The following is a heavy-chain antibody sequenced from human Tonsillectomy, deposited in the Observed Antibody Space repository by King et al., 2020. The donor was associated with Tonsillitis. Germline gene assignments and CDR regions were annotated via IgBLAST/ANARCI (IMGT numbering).Heavy chain of an antibody. Sequence: VQLVESGGGLVQPGGSLRLSCAASGFTFSSYAMNWVRQAPGKGLEWVSAISGGGGSTYYADSVKGRFTISRDNSKNTLYLQINSLRAEDTAVYYCAKNAWTITRMPSSSDYWGQGTLVTVSS. D-gene: IGHD3-22*01. CDR1: GFTFSSYA. CDR3: AKNAWTITRMPSSSDY. V-gene: IGHV3-23*04. CDR2: ISGGGGST. J-gene: IGHJ4*02.